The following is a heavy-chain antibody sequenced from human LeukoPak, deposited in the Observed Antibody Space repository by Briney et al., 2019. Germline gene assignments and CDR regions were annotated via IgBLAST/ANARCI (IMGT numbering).Heavy chain of an antibody. CDR3: VKDSTHFRVWDSYDTAGLNY. J-gene: IGHJ4*02. Sequence: GRSLRLSCAASGFTFSSYGMHWVRQAPGKGLEWVAFIRYDGNNKYYADSVKGRFTVSRDNSKNTLYLQMNSLRAEDTAVYYCVKDSTHFRVWDSYDTAGLNYWGQGTLVTVSS. V-gene: IGHV3-30*02. D-gene: IGHD3-22*01. CDR2: IRYDGNNK. CDR1: GFTFSSYG.